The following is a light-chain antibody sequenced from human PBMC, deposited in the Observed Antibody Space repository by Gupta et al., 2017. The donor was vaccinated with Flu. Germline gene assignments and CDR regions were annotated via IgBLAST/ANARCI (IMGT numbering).Light chain of an antibody. Sequence: AIQMTQSPSSLSASVGDRVTITCRASQGIGSDLGWYQQRPGKAPKILIYAASRLQSGVPSRFSGSGSGTDFTLTISSLQPEEFATYYCQQENSSPWTFGQGTKVEIK. J-gene: IGKJ1*01. V-gene: IGKV1-6*01. CDR2: AAS. CDR1: QGIGSD. CDR3: QQENSSPWT.